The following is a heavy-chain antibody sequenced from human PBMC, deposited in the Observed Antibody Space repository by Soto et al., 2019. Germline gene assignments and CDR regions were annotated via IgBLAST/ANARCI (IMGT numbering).Heavy chain of an antibody. Sequence: AAVKVSCKASGYTFTGYYMHWVRQAPGQGXEWMGWINPNSGGTNYAQKFQGWVTMTRDTSISTAYMELSRLRSDDTAVYYCARSPGWDYDFWSGYYLDYYAMDVWGQGITVTVSS. V-gene: IGHV1-2*04. CDR2: INPNSGGT. CDR3: ARSPGWDYDFWSGYYLDYYAMDV. J-gene: IGHJ6*02. CDR1: GYTFTGYY. D-gene: IGHD3-3*01.